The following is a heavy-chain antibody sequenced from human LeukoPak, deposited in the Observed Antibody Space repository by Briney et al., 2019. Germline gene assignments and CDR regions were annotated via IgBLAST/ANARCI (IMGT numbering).Heavy chain of an antibody. Sequence: PSETLSLTCTVSGGSISSSIYYWGWIRQPPGQGLEWIGETNHSGSTNYNPSLKSRVTISVDTSKNQFSLKLSSVTAADTAVYYCARGRSHSSSWYYYYYGMDVWGQGTTVTVSS. CDR2: TNHSGST. V-gene: IGHV4-39*07. J-gene: IGHJ6*02. CDR1: GGSISSSIYY. D-gene: IGHD6-13*01. CDR3: ARGRSHSSSWYYYYYGMDV.